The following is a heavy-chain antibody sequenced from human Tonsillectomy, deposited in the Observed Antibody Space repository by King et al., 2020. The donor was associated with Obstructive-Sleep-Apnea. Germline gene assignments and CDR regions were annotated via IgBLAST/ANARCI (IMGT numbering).Heavy chain of an antibody. CDR2: ISSSSSYI. Sequence: QLVQSGGGLVKPGGSLRLSCAASGFTFSSYSMNWVRQAPGKGLEWVSSISSSSSYIYYADSVKGRFTISRDNAKNSLSLQMNSLRAEDTAVYYCARDRGSYYDSSGYYYFDYWGQGTLVTVSS. J-gene: IGHJ4*02. D-gene: IGHD3-22*01. CDR1: GFTFSSYS. V-gene: IGHV3-21*01. CDR3: ARDRGSYYDSSGYYYFDY.